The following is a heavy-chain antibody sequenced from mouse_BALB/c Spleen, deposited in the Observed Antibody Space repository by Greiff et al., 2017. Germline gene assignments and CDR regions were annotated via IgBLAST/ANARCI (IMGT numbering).Heavy chain of an antibody. D-gene: IGHD1-1*01. V-gene: IGHV3-2*02. Sequence: VQLKESGPGLVKPSQSLSLTCTVTGYSITSDYAWNWIRQFPGNKLEWMGYISYSGSTSYNPSLKSRISITRDTSKNQFFLQLNSVTTEDTATYYCARGDYGSDWYFDVWGAGTTVTVSS. J-gene: IGHJ1*01. CDR1: GYSITSDYA. CDR2: ISYSGST. CDR3: ARGDYGSDWYFDV.